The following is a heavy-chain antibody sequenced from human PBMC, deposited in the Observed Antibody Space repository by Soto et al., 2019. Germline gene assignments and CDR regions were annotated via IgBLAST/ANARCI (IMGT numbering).Heavy chain of an antibody. J-gene: IGHJ4*02. CDR3: AKYKGAFDY. Sequence: QVQLVESGRGVVQPGRSLRLSCAASGFTFSSYGMHWVRQAPGKGLEWVAVISYDGSNKYYADSVKGRFTISRDNSKNTLYLQMNSLRAEDTAVYYCAKYKGAFDYWGQGTLVTVSS. D-gene: IGHD1-20*01. CDR2: ISYDGSNK. CDR1: GFTFSSYG. V-gene: IGHV3-30*18.